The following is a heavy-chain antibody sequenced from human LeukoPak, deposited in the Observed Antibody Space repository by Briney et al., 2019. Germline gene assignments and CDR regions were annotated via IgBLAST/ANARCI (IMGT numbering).Heavy chain of an antibody. CDR1: GFTFSSYA. CDR2: ISGSGGST. CDR3: AKGQVVPAAIRSAPLDY. V-gene: IGHV3-23*01. Sequence: GGSLRLSCAASGFTFSSYAMSWVRQAPGKGLEWVSAISGSGGSTYYADSVKGRFTISRDNSKNTLYLRMNSLRAEDTAVYYCAKGQVVPAAIRSAPLDYWGQGTLVTVSS. D-gene: IGHD2-2*02. J-gene: IGHJ4*02.